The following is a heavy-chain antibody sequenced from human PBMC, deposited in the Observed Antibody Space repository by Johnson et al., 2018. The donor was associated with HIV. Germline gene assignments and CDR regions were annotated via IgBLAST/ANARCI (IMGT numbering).Heavy chain of an antibody. V-gene: IGHV3-30*02. CDR3: ANPTGSDAFDI. CDR2: IRYDESNK. CDR1: GFTFSSYG. D-gene: IGHD1-1*01. Sequence: QVQLVESGGGVVQPGGSLRLSCAASGFTFSSYGMHWVRQAPGKGLEWVAFIRYDESNKYYADSLKGRFTISRGNSKNTLYLQMNSLRAEDTAVYYCANPTGSDAFDIWGQGTMVTVSS. J-gene: IGHJ3*02.